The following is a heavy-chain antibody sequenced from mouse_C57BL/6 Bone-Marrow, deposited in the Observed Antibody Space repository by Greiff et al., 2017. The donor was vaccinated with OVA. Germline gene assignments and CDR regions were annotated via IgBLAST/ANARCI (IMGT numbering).Heavy chain of an antibody. CDR3: AREDYGSSYTWYFDV. J-gene: IGHJ1*03. CDR1: GYTFTSYW. Sequence: VQLQQPGTELVKPGASVKLSCKASGYTFTSYWMHWVKQRPGQGLEWIGNINPSNGGTNYNEKFKSKATLTVDKSSSTAYMQLSSLTSADSAVYYCAREDYGSSYTWYFDVWGTGTTVTVSS. CDR2: INPSNGGT. V-gene: IGHV1-53*01. D-gene: IGHD1-1*01.